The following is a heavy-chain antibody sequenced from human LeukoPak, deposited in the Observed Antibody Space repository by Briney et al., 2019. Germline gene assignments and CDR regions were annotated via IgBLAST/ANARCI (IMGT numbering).Heavy chain of an antibody. CDR1: GGSISSYY. CDR3: ARAGEYSYGYDY. CDR2: ISYSGST. D-gene: IGHD5-18*01. J-gene: IGHJ4*02. Sequence: SETLSLTCTVSGGSISSYYWSWIQQPPGKGLEWIGYISYSGSTNYNPSLKSRVTISVDTSKNQFSLKLSSVTAADTAVYYCARAGEYSYGYDYWGQGTLVTVSS. V-gene: IGHV4-59*01.